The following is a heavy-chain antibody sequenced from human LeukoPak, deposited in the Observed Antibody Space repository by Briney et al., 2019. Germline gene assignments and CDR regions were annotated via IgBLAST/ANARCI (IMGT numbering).Heavy chain of an antibody. V-gene: IGHV3-49*04. J-gene: IGHJ5*02. Sequence: GGSLRLSCAASGFTFSSYAMSWVRQAPGRGLEWVGFIRSKPYGGTAEYAESVKGRFTISRGDSRPIAYLDMNGLKTEDSAVYHCTVQVIPSDKWFDPWGQGTPVTVSS. D-gene: IGHD2-21*01. CDR1: GFTFSSYA. CDR2: IRSKPYGGTA. CDR3: TVQVIPSDKWFDP.